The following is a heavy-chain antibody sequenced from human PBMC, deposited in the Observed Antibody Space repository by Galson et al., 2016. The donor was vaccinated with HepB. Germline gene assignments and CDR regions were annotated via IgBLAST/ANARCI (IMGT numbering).Heavy chain of an antibody. CDR1: GDSVSSNSAT. CDR2: TYYRSAWLD. V-gene: IGHV6-1*01. J-gene: IGHJ4*02. Sequence: CAISGDSVSSNSATWNWIRQSPSRGLEWLGRTYYRSAWLDDYAISVKSRISINPDTSKNRFSLHLSSVTPEDTAVYYCTREMRYCSGGSCYSFDYWGLGILVTVSS. CDR3: TREMRYCSGGSCYSFDY. D-gene: IGHD2-15*01.